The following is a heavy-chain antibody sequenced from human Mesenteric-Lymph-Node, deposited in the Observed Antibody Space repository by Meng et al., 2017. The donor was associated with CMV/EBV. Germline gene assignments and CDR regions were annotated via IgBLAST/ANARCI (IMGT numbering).Heavy chain of an antibody. J-gene: IGHJ4*02. CDR2: ISGNGETT. V-gene: IGHV3-23*01. D-gene: IGHD6-13*01. CDR1: GFNFDNYA. Sequence: GESLKISCAASGFNFDNYAMNWVRQAPGKGLEWVSVISGNGETTFYAESVKGRFTISRDNSKNTLYLQMDSLGAEDTAVYYCAKDRAVVGPVVGYFDSWGQGALVSLL. CDR3: AKDRAVVGPVVGYFDS.